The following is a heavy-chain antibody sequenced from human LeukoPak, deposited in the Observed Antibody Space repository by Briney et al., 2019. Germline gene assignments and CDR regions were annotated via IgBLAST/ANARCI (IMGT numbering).Heavy chain of an antibody. D-gene: IGHD6-6*01. CDR3: ARGRGAARPGGYFDY. CDR1: GGSISSSGYY. CDR2: IYYSGST. Sequence: SETLSLTXTVSGGSISSSGYYWGWIRQPPGKGLEWIGSIYYSGSTYYNPSLKSRVTISVDTSKNQFSLKLSSVTAADTAVYYCARGRGAARPGGYFDYWGQGTLVTVSS. V-gene: IGHV4-39*01. J-gene: IGHJ4*02.